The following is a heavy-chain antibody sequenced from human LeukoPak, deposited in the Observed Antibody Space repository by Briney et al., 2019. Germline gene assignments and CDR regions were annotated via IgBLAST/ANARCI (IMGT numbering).Heavy chain of an antibody. CDR2: IYTSGST. D-gene: IGHD6-13*01. CDR3: ARGIAAAGDDAFDI. CDR1: GGSISSYY. V-gene: IGHV4-4*07. J-gene: IGHJ3*02. Sequence: KPSETLSLTCTVSGGSISSYYWSWIRQPAGKGLEWIGRIYTSGSTNYNPSLKSRVTMSVDTSKNQFSLKLSSVTAADTAVYYCARGIAAAGDDAFDIWGQGTMVTVSS.